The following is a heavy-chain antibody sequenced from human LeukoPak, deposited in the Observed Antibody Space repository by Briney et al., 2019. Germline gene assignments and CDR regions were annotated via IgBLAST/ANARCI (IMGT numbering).Heavy chain of an antibody. CDR1: GFTFSRYW. D-gene: IGHD2-2*03. CDR2: IKQDGSVQ. V-gene: IGHV3-7*01. J-gene: IGHJ3*02. Sequence: PGGSLRLSCSASGFTFSRYWMSWVRQAPGKGLEWRANIKQDGSVQNYVDSVKGRFTISRDNDKDSLFLQLNNLRAEDTAVYFCARDGFMTYAFDIWGQGIKVTAST. CDR3: ARDGFMTYAFDI.